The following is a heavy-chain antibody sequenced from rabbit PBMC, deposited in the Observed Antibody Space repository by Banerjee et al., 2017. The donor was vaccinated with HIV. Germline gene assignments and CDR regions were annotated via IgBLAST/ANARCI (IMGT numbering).Heavy chain of an antibody. V-gene: IGHV1S45*01. J-gene: IGHJ4*01. D-gene: IGHD4-1*01. CDR1: GFDLSSYYV. CDR3: ARDLAGVIGWNFNL. Sequence: LEESGGGLVKPEGSLTLSCTASGFDLSSYYVMCWVRQAPGKGLEWIACIYAGSSSSTYYASWAKGRFTISKTSSTTVTLQMTSLTAADTATYFCARDLAGVIGWNFNLWGPGTLVTVS. CDR2: IYAGSSSST.